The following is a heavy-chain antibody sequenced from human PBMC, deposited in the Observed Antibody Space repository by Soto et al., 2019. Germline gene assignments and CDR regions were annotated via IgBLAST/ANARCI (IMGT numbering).Heavy chain of an antibody. V-gene: IGHV4-59*01. J-gene: IGHJ6*02. CDR1: GGSINYSY. D-gene: IGHD1-7*01. Sequence: PSETLSLTCTVSGGSINYSYWTWIRQPPGKGLEWIGYISYTGSANYNASLKSRLTISVDTSKNQFSLKLSSVTAADTALYYCARVNYADYYYGMDVWVQGTTVTVSS. CDR3: ARVNYADYYYGMDV. CDR2: ISYTGSA.